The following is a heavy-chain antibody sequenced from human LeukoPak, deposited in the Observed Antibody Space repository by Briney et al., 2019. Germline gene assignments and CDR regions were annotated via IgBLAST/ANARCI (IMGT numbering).Heavy chain of an antibody. CDR1: GGSFSGYY. CDR2: INHSGST. D-gene: IGHD5-12*01. J-gene: IGHJ4*02. Sequence: KPSETLSLTCAVYGGSFSGYYWSWIRQPPGKGLEWIGEINHSGSTNYNPSLKSRVTISVDTSKNQFSLKLSSVTAADTAVYYCARDHSGYSNWGQGTLVTVSS. CDR3: ARDHSGYSN. V-gene: IGHV4-34*01.